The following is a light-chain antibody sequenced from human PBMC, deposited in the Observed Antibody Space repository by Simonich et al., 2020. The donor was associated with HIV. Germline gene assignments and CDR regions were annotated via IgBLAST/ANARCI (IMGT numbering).Light chain of an antibody. CDR2: KAS. Sequence: DIQMTQSPSTLSASVGDRVTITCRASQSISSWLAWYQQKPGKAPKLLIYKASSLESGVPSRFSGSGSGTEFTLTISSVQSEDCAVYYCQQYYTTPRTFGQGTKVEIK. CDR3: QQYYTTPRT. J-gene: IGKJ1*01. CDR1: QSISSW. V-gene: IGKV1-5*03.